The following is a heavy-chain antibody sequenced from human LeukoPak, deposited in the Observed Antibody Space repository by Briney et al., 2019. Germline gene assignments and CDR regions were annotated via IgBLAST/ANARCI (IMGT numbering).Heavy chain of an antibody. D-gene: IGHD6-19*01. J-gene: IGHJ5*02. Sequence: GRSPRLSCAASGFTFSSYGIHWVRQAPGKGLEWVAVISSDGRTTYYADSVKGRFTISRDNSKSTMYVQMNSLRTEDTAVYYCTKEGAVTGSMWFDHWGQGTLVTVSS. CDR1: GFTFSSYG. V-gene: IGHV3-30*18. CDR3: TKEGAVTGSMWFDH. CDR2: ISSDGRTT.